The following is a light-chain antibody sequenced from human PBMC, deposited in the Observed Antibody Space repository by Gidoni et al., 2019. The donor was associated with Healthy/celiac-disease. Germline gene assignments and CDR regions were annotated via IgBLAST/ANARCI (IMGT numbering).Light chain of an antibody. J-gene: IGKJ4*01. Sequence: EIVLTQYPATLSLSPGERATISCRARQSVSSYLAWYQQKPGQAPRLLIYDASNRATGIPARFSCSGSGTDFTLTISSLEPEDFAVYYCQQRSNWPPSLTFGGGTKVEIK. CDR3: QQRSNWPPSLT. CDR2: DAS. CDR1: QSVSSY. V-gene: IGKV3-11*01.